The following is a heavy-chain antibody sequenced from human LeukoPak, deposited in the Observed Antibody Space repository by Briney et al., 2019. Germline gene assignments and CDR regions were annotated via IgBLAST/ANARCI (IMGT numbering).Heavy chain of an antibody. CDR1: GGSISSSSDY. J-gene: IGHJ4*02. V-gene: IGHV4-39*01. D-gene: IGHD6-13*01. CDR2: IYYSGST. CDR3: ARFSSWYYFDY. Sequence: PSETLSLTCTVSGGSISSSSDYWGWIRQPPGRGLEWIGTIYYSGSTFYNPSLKSRVTISVDTSKNQFSLNLSSVTAADTAVYYCARFSSWYYFDYWGQGTLVTVSS.